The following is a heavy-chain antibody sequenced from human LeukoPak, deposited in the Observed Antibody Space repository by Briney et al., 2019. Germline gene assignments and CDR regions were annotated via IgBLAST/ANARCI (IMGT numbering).Heavy chain of an antibody. CDR2: ITIAGGT. CDR1: GFTFNTQD. J-gene: IGHJ4*02. Sequence: PGGSLRLSCAASGFTFNTQDMRWDRQAPGKGLEWVSSITIAGGTFYADSVRGRFTISRDNSKNTLDLQMNSLRVEDTAVYYCGKGRVSDWGQGTLVTVSS. CDR3: GKGRVSD. V-gene: IGHV3-23*01. D-gene: IGHD6-19*01.